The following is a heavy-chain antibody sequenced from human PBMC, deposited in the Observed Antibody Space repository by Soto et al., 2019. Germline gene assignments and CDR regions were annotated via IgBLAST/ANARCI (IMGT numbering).Heavy chain of an antibody. CDR3: ARTDIHPLYGMHV. J-gene: IGHJ6*02. Sequence: SETLSLTCAVSGYSISSGYYWGWIRQPPGKGLEWIGSIYHSGSTYYNPSLKSRVTISVDTSKNQSSLKLSSVTAADTAVYYCARTDIHPLYGMHVWGQGPTVTFSS. D-gene: IGHD5-18*01. CDR2: IYHSGST. CDR1: GYSISSGYY. V-gene: IGHV4-38-2*01.